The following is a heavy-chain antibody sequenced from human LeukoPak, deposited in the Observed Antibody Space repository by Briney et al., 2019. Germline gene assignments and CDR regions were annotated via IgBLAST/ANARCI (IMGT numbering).Heavy chain of an antibody. J-gene: IGHJ4*02. V-gene: IGHV3-30*03. D-gene: IGHD3-22*01. CDR1: GFTFRSYC. CDR3: ARHVVAVGFDY. Sequence: GGSLRLFCAASGFTFRSYCMHWVRQAPGKGLEWVAVISYGGSNKYYADSVKGRLTISRDNAKNSLYLQMNSLRAEDTAVYYCARHVVAVGFDYWGQGTLVTVSS. CDR2: ISYGGSNK.